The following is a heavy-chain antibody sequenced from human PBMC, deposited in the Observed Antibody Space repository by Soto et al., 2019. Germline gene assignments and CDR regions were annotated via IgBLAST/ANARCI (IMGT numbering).Heavy chain of an antibody. D-gene: IGHD3-10*01. CDR3: ARQGGEYNTMSDY. Sequence: PGESLKISCKGSGYTFSKYFIVWVRQMPGKGLEWMGMIYPGDSDARYSPSFEGQVTFSVDKSINTAYLQWNSLKASDTAMYYCARQGGEYNTMSDYWGQGILVTVSS. CDR1: GYTFSKYF. V-gene: IGHV5-51*01. J-gene: IGHJ4*02. CDR2: IYPGDSDA.